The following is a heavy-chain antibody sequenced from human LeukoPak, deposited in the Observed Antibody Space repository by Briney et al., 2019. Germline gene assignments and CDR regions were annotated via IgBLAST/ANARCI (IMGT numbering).Heavy chain of an antibody. Sequence: GGSLRLSCAASGFTFSSHAMAWVRQAPGKGLEWVSTVTGRSDSKYYADSVMGRFTISRDNAKSALYLQMDNLRVEDTAVYYCARLVISSGWSGDYWGQGTLVTVSS. CDR3: ARLVISSGWSGDY. V-gene: IGHV3-23*01. D-gene: IGHD6-19*01. CDR1: GFTFSSHA. CDR2: VTGRSDSK. J-gene: IGHJ4*02.